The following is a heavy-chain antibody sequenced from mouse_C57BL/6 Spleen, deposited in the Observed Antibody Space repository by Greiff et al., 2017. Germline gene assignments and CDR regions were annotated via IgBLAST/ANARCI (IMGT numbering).Heavy chain of an antibody. CDR2: INPNNGGT. D-gene: IGHD2-10*01. J-gene: IGHJ1*03. V-gene: IGHV1-22*01. CDR1: GYTFTDYN. CDR3: ARSEALRYFDV. Sequence: EVKLVESGPELVKPGASVKMSCKASGYTFTDYNMHWVKQSHGKSLEWIGYINPNNGGTSYNQKFKGKATLTVNKSSSTAYMELRSLTSEDSAVYYCARSEALRYFDVWGTGTTVTVSS.